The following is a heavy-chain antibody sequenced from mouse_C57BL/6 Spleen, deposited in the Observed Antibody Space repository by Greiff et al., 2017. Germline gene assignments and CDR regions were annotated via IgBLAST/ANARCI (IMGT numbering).Heavy chain of an antibody. Sequence: QVQLQQPGPELVKPGASVKLSCKASGYTFTSYWMHWVKQRPGQGLEWIGNINPSNGGTNYNEKFKSKATLTVDKSSSTAYMQLSSLTSEDSAVYYCARKDYYGSSPYWYFDVWGTGTTVTVSS. CDR2: INPSNGGT. CDR1: GYTFTSYW. D-gene: IGHD1-1*01. V-gene: IGHV1-53*01. J-gene: IGHJ1*03. CDR3: ARKDYYGSSPYWYFDV.